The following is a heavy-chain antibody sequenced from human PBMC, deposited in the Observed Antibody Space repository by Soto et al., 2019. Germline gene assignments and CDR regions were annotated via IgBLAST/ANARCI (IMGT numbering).Heavy chain of an antibody. CDR2: SLFTGST. D-gene: IGHD1-20*01. J-gene: IGHJ5*02. V-gene: IGHV4-31*03. Sequence: QLQLQESGPGLVKPSQTLSLTCTVSGDSISRAGYYWGWIRQHPGKGLECIGYSLFTGSTSYNLALNNRLTISVDTSENQFALKLRSVTAADTAIYYCSRVRRYVNAGFADPWGQGTLVIVSS. CDR3: SRVRRYVNAGFADP. CDR1: GDSISRAGYY.